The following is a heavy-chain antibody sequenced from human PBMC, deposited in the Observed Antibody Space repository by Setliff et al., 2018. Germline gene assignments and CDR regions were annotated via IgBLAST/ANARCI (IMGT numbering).Heavy chain of an antibody. CDR1: GDSISSGDYF. J-gene: IGHJ3*01. D-gene: IGHD1-26*01. V-gene: IGHV4-30-4*08. CDR3: AREVGTSTSSDAFDV. Sequence: SETLSLTCTVSGDSISSGDYFWSWIRQPPGKGLEWIAYIYHSGSAYYNPSLKSRVTMSVDTSENQFSLHLTSVTAADTAVYYCAREVGTSTSSDAFDVWGQGMMVTVS. CDR2: IYHSGSA.